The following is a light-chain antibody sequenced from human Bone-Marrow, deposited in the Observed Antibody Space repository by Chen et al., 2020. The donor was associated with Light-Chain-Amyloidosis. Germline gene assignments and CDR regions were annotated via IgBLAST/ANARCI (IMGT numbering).Light chain of an antibody. J-gene: IGLJ3*02. CDR2: DPS. CDR3: QVWDRSSDRPV. Sequence: SYVLTQPSSVSVAPGPTATIACGGNNIGSTSVHWYQQPPGQAPLLVVYDPSDRPSGIPERLSGSNAGNTATLTISRVEAGDEADYYCQVWDRSSDRPVFGGGTKLTVL. CDR1: NIGSTS. V-gene: IGLV3-21*02.